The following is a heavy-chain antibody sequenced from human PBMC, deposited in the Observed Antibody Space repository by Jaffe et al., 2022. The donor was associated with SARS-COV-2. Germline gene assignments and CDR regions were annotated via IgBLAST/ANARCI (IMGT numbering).Heavy chain of an antibody. V-gene: IGHV5-51*01. J-gene: IGHJ6*02. CDR3: ASTGIAVAGPYYYYGMDV. CDR1: GYSFTSYW. Sequence: EVQLVQSGAEVKKPGESLKISCKGSGYSFTSYWIGWVRQMPGKGLEWMGIIYPGDSDTRYSPSFQGQVTISADKSISTAYLQWSSLKASDTAMYYCASTGIAVAGPYYYYGMDVWGQGTTVTVSS. D-gene: IGHD6-19*01. CDR2: IYPGDSDT.